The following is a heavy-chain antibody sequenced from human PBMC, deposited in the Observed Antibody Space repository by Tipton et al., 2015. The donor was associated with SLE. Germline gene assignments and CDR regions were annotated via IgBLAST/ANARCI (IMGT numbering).Heavy chain of an antibody. CDR1: GFTFSSYV. CDR3: ARDALMDYYNSGYSWFDP. Sequence: SLRLSCAASGFTFSSYVMYWVRQAPGKGLERVAVISYDGSDKDYADSVKGRFTISRDNSMNTLHLQMNSLRADGTAVYYCARDALMDYYNSGYSWFDPWGQGTLVTVSS. CDR2: ISYDGSDK. J-gene: IGHJ5*02. D-gene: IGHD3-22*01. V-gene: IGHV3-30*04.